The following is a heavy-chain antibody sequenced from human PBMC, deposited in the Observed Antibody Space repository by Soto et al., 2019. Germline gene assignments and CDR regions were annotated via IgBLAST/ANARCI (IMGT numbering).Heavy chain of an antibody. CDR2: ISSNGVGK. Sequence: EVQLAESGGGLAQPGGSLRLSCAASGVTLSGYAMDWVRQAPGKGLEYVSGISSNGVGKYYANSVQGRFTIPRDNSKNTVYLQMGSLRPEDMAVYYCARRARPAFYYMDVWGKGTTVTVSS. V-gene: IGHV3-64*01. CDR1: GVTLSGYA. CDR3: ARRARPAFYYMDV. D-gene: IGHD6-6*01. J-gene: IGHJ6*03.